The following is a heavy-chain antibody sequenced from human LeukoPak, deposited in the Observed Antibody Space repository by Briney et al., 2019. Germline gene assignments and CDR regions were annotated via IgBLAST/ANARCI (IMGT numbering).Heavy chain of an antibody. Sequence: ASVKVSCKVSGYTLTELSMHWVRQAPGKGLEWMGGFDPEDGETIYAQKFQGRVTMTRDMSTSTVYMELSSLRSEDTAVYYCASMLVGATDLDYWAQGPLDSVSS. CDR3: ASMLVGATDLDY. D-gene: IGHD1-26*01. V-gene: IGHV1-24*01. J-gene: IGHJ4*02. CDR1: GYTLTELS. CDR2: FDPEDGET.